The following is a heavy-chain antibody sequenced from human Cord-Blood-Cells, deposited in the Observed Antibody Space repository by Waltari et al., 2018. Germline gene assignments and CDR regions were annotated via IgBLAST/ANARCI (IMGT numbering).Heavy chain of an antibody. CDR2: IYYSGST. J-gene: IGHJ5*02. Sequence: QLQLQESGPGLVTPSETLSLTCTVSGGAISSSSYYWGWIRQPPGKGLEWIGRIYYSGSTYYNPSLKSRVTISVDTSKNQFSLKLSSVTAADTAVYYCARLDSGSYDENWFDPWGQGTLVTVSS. CDR3: ARLDSGSYDENWFDP. CDR1: GGAISSSSYY. V-gene: IGHV4-39*01. D-gene: IGHD1-26*01.